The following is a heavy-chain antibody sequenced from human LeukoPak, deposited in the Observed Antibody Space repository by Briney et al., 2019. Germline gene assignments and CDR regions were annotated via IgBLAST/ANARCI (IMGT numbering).Heavy chain of an antibody. V-gene: IGHV3-9*01. J-gene: IGHJ4*02. CDR2: ISWESGFL. D-gene: IGHD3-22*01. Sequence: QSGGCLRLSCAASGFTFSGYDMGPGRQAPGRGRGWDSGISWESGFLSYADSVEGRFTISRDNAKTSLYPQMNSLRAEDTALYYCAKGRGYYSPDYWGQGTLVTVSS. CDR3: AKGRGYYSPDY. CDR1: GFTFSGYD.